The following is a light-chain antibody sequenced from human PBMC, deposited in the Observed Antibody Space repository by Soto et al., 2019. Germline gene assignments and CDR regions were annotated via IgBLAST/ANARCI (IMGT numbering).Light chain of an antibody. CDR2: DVS. V-gene: IGLV2-14*01. Sequence: QSALTQPASVSGSPGQSITISCTGTSSDVGGYNYVSWYQQHPGKAPKLMIYDVSNRPSGVSNRFSGSKSGNTASLTISGLPAEYEADYYCSSYTSSSTLVVFGGGTKVTVL. J-gene: IGLJ2*01. CDR1: SSDVGGYNY. CDR3: SSYTSSSTLVV.